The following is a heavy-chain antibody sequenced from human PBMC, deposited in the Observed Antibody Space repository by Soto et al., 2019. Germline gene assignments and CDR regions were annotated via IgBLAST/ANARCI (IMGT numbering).Heavy chain of an antibody. V-gene: IGHV3-15*01. CDR2: IRSKTSSETR. Sequence: LRLSCAASGFPFTKAWMTWVRQAPGKGLEWVGRIRSKTSSETREYAAPVKGRFTISRDDSKNMLYLEMNSLKIEDTGVYYCTTDGFTGIVGIWGQGTMVTVSS. J-gene: IGHJ3*02. CDR1: GFPFTKAW. CDR3: TTDGFTGIVGI. D-gene: IGHD3-22*01.